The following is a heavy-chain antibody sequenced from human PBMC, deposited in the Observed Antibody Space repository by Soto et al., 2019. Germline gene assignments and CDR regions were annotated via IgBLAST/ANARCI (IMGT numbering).Heavy chain of an antibody. D-gene: IGHD4-4*01. Sequence: ASVKVSCKASGYTFTGYYMHWVRQAPGQGLEWMGWINPNSGGTNYAQKFQGWVTMTRDTSISTAYMELSRLRSDDTAVYYCARTDSDYYYYGMDVWGQGTTVTVSS. CDR1: GYTFTGYY. J-gene: IGHJ6*02. CDR2: INPNSGGT. CDR3: ARTDSDYYYYGMDV. V-gene: IGHV1-2*04.